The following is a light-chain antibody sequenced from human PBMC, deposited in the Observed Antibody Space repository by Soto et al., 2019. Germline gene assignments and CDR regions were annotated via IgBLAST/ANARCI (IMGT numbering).Light chain of an antibody. Sequence: DIQMTQAPSSLSASAGDRVTITCQASQDIANFLNWYQQKPGKAPKLLIYDASTLATGVPSRFSGSGSETDFTFTISSLQPEHIATYYCQHYDDFPRTFGGGTKVEIK. V-gene: IGKV1-33*01. CDR1: QDIANF. J-gene: IGKJ4*01. CDR3: QHYDDFPRT. CDR2: DAS.